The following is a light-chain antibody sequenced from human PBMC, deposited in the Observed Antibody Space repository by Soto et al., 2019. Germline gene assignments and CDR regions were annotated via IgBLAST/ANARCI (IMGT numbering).Light chain of an antibody. CDR3: QQYNLWPIT. V-gene: IGKV3-15*01. CDR2: GAS. J-gene: IGKJ4*01. Sequence: EIVMTQSPATLSVSPGDRATLSCRASQSVSSNLAWYQQTPGQAPRLLIYGASARATGIPGRFSGSGSGTDFTLTISSLQSEDFAVYYCQQYNLWPITFGGGTKVEIK. CDR1: QSVSSN.